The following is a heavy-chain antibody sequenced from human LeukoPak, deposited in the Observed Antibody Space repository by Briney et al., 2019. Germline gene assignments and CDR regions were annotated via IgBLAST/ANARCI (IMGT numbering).Heavy chain of an antibody. D-gene: IGHD5-18*01. CDR2: IYSGAST. V-gene: IGHV3-66*02. CDR3: ARGGSGYSYGQLSYYYYMDV. J-gene: IGHJ6*03. CDR1: GFTFSSNY. Sequence: SGGSLRLSCAVSGFTFSSNYMSWVRQAPGKGLEWVSVIYSGASTSYAASVKGPFTISRDNSKNTLYLQMNSLRAEDTAVYYCARGGSGYSYGQLSYYYYMDVWGKGTTVTVSS.